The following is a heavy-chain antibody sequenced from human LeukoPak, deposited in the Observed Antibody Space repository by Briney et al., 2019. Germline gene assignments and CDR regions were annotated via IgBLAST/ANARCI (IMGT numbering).Heavy chain of an antibody. CDR1: GGSFSGYY. V-gene: IGHV4-34*01. D-gene: IGHD6-13*01. Sequence: PSETLSLTCAVYGGSFSGYYWSWIRQPPGKGLEWIGEINHSGSTNYNPSLKSRVTISVDTSKNQFSLKLSSVTAADTAVYYCARALWIAAAGIDYWGQGTLVTVSS. J-gene: IGHJ4*02. CDR2: INHSGST. CDR3: ARALWIAAAGIDY.